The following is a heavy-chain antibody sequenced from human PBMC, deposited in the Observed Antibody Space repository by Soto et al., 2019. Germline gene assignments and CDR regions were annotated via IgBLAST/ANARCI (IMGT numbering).Heavy chain of an antibody. D-gene: IGHD2-15*01. CDR2: IYYSGST. CDR1: GGSISSNNYY. CDR3: ALGYCSGGSCWDFDY. V-gene: IGHV4-39*01. J-gene: IGHJ4*02. Sequence: SKTLSLTCSVSGGSISSNNYYWGWIRQPPGKGLEWIGSIYYSGSTYYNPSLASRVTISVDTSKNQFSLKLSSVTAAHTAVYYCALGYCSGGSCWDFDYWGQGSLVTVS.